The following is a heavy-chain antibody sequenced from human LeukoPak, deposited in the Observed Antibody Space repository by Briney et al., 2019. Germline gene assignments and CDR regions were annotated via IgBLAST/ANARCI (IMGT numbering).Heavy chain of an antibody. V-gene: IGHV3-23*01. CDR3: AKDQVRLGELFFYFDY. D-gene: IGHD3-10*01. CDR1: GFTFSSYA. J-gene: IGHJ4*02. Sequence: GSLRLSCAASGFTFSSYAMSWVRQAPGKGLEWVSAISGSGGSTYYADSVKGRFTISRDNSKNTLYLQMNSLRAEDTAVYYCAKDQVRLGELFFYFDYWGQGTLVTVSS. CDR2: ISGSGGST.